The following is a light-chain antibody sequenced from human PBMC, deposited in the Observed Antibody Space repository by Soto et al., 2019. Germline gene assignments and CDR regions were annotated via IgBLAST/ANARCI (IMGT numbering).Light chain of an antibody. V-gene: IGLV2-14*03. CDR1: SSDVGAYNY. CDR3: TSYTTSSTGV. J-gene: IGLJ3*02. Sequence: QSALTQPASVSGSPGQSITISCTGTSSDVGAYNYVSWCQHHPRKAPKLIIYDVNNRPSGVSNRFSGSKSGNTASLTISGLQADDEAYYYCTSYTTSSTGVFGGGTKLTVL. CDR2: DVN.